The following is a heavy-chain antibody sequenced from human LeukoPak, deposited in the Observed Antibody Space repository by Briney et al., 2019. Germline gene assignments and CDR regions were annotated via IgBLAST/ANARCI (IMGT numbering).Heavy chain of an antibody. CDR1: GFPISSYA. CDR3: VRGYSFGPYGMDV. Sequence: GGSLRLSCSASGFPISSYAMHWVRQAPGKGLEYVSAISDSGGSTYYADSVKGRFTISRDNSKNTLYLQMSSLRAEDTAVYFCVRGYSFGPYGMDVWGQGTTVTVSS. V-gene: IGHV3-64D*09. CDR2: ISDSGGST. D-gene: IGHD2-15*01. J-gene: IGHJ6*02.